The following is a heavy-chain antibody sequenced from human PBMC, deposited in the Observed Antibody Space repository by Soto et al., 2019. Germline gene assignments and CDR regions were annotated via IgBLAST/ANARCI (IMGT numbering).Heavy chain of an antibody. CDR2: ISVSGAST. D-gene: IGHD2-21*02. CDR1: GFTFISYA. Sequence: GWSLRLSCVYSGFTFISYAMSWVRQAPGKGLEWVSSISVSGASTYYVDSVKGRFTISRDDSKNTLYLQMNGLRAEDTAVYYCAKGGVSAIPFDYWGHGT. J-gene: IGHJ4*01. V-gene: IGHV3-23*01. CDR3: AKGGVSAIPFDY.